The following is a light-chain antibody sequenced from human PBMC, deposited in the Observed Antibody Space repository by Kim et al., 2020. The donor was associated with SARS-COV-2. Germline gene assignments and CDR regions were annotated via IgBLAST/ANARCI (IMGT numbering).Light chain of an antibody. CDR3: QQYHALPWT. V-gene: IGKV1-5*01. CDR1: QTITTW. Sequence: ASVEDRVTITCRARQTITTWLALYQQKPGKAPNLLIYEVSTLEDGVPSRFSGSGSETEFPLTISGLQPDDFATYYCQQYHALPWTFGQGTKVDIK. CDR2: EVS. J-gene: IGKJ1*01.